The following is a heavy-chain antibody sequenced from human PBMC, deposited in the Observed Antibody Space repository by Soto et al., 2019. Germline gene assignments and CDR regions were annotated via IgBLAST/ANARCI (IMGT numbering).Heavy chain of an antibody. CDR2: IIPIFGTA. V-gene: IGHV1-69*01. Sequence: QVQLVQSGAEVKKPGSSVKVSCKASGGTFSSYAISWVRQAPGQGLEWMGGIIPIFGTANYAQKFQGRVTITADESTSTAYMELRSLRSEDTAVYYCAGTPYYYGSGSYRSHNYYYYGMDVWGQGTTVTVSS. J-gene: IGHJ6*02. CDR1: GGTFSSYA. D-gene: IGHD3-10*01. CDR3: AGTPYYYGSGSYRSHNYYYYGMDV.